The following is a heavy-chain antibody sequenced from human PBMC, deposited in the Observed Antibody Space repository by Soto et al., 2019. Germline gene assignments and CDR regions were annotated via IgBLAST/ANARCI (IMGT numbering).Heavy chain of an antibody. CDR2: INHSGST. CDR1: GGSFSGYY. D-gene: IGHD3-9*01. CDR3: ARKRLRYFDWLSEPFDY. V-gene: IGHV4-34*01. J-gene: IGHJ4*02. Sequence: PSETLSLTCSVYGGSFSGYYWSWIRQPPGKGLGWIGEINHSGSTNYNPSLKSRVTISVDTSKNQFSLKLSSVTAADTAVYYCARKRLRYFDWLSEPFDYWGQGTLVTVSS.